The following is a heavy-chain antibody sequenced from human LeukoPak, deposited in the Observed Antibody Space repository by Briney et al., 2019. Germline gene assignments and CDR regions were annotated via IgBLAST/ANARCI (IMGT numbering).Heavy chain of an antibody. V-gene: IGHV1-18*01. J-gene: IGHJ3*01. D-gene: IGHD1-1*01. CDR1: GYTFGTSS. CDR3: TRVRDNNNWWGPFDV. Sequence: ASVNVSCKAFGYTFGTSSITWVRQAPGQRLEWMGWISPNNGNTHYAQRVQGRVTLTTDTSTSTAYLALRSLRSDDTAIYYCTRVRDNNNWWGPFDVWGQGTTVTVSS. CDR2: ISPNNGNT.